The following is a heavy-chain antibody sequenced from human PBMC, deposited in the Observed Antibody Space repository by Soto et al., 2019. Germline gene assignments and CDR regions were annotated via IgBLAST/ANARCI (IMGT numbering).Heavy chain of an antibody. V-gene: IGHV1-2*04. CDR3: AREAFGIVVVPSPTYGMDV. D-gene: IGHD2-2*01. J-gene: IGHJ6*02. Sequence: GASVKVSCKASGYTFTGYYMXWVRQAPGQGLEWMGWINPNSGGTNYAQKFQGWVTMTRDTSISTAYMELSRLRSDDTAVYYCAREAFGIVVVPSPTYGMDVWGQGTTVTVSS. CDR2: INPNSGGT. CDR1: GYTFTGYY.